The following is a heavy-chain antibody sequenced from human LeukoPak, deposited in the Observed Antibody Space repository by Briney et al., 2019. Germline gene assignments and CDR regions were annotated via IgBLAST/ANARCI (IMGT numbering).Heavy chain of an antibody. D-gene: IGHD4-23*01. V-gene: IGHV1-18*01. CDR3: ARSHQTTVVNFAY. Sequence: ASMKVSCKASGYTFTSYGISWVRQAPGQGLEWMGWISADNGNTNYAQKLQGRVTMTTDTSTSTAYMELRRLRSADTAVYYCARSHQTTVVNFAYSGQGTLVTVSS. CDR2: ISADNGNT. CDR1: GYTFTSYG. J-gene: IGHJ4*02.